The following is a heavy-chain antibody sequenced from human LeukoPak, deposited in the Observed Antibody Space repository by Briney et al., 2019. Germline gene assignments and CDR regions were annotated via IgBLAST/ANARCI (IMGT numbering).Heavy chain of an antibody. D-gene: IGHD2-2*01. Sequence: SETLSLTCTVSGGSISIYYWSWIRQPPGKGLEWIGYIYYSGSTNYNPSLKSRVPISLDTSKNQFSLKLSSVTAADTAVYYCARGAYCSTTSCYYFDYWGQGTLVTVSS. CDR3: ARGAYCSTTSCYYFDY. J-gene: IGHJ4*02. CDR1: GGSISIYY. V-gene: IGHV4-59*01. CDR2: IYYSGST.